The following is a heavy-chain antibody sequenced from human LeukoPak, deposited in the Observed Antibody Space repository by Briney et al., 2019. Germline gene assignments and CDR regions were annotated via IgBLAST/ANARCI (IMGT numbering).Heavy chain of an antibody. Sequence: GGSLRLSCAASGFTFSSYAMHWVRQAPGKGLEWVAVISYDGSNKYYADSVKGRFTISRDNSKNTLYLQMNSLRAEDTAVYYCARTLGGFDPWGQGTLVTVSS. CDR1: GFTFSSYA. D-gene: IGHD3-16*01. J-gene: IGHJ5*02. V-gene: IGHV3-30-3*01. CDR3: ARTLGGFDP. CDR2: ISYDGSNK.